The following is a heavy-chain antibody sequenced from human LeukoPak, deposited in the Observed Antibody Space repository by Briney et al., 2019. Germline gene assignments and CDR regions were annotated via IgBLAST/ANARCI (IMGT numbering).Heavy chain of an antibody. D-gene: IGHD6-6*01. CDR3: ASAIEYSSSQY. CDR2: ISSSGSTI. Sequence: GGSLRLSCAASGFTFSSYAMSWVRQAPGKGLEWVSYISSSGSTIYYADSVKGRFTISRDNAKNSLYLQMNSLRAEDTAVYYCASAIEYSSSQYWGQGTLVTVSS. V-gene: IGHV3-48*04. CDR1: GFTFSSYA. J-gene: IGHJ4*02.